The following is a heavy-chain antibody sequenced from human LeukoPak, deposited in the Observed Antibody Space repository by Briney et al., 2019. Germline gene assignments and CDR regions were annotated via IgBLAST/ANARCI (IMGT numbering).Heavy chain of an antibody. CDR2: ISSSSSTI. Sequence: GGSLRLSCAASGFTFSSYSMNWVRQAPGKGLEWVSYISSSSSTIYYADSVKGRFTISRDNAKNSLYLQMNSLRAEDTAVYYCAREGGEIAAAGLDYWGQGTLVTVSS. V-gene: IGHV3-48*04. D-gene: IGHD6-13*01. J-gene: IGHJ4*02. CDR3: AREGGEIAAAGLDY. CDR1: GFTFSSYS.